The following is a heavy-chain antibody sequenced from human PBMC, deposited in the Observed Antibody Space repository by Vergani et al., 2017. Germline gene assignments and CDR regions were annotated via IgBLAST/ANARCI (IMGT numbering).Heavy chain of an antibody. CDR1: GFTFSNAW. CDR2: IKSKTDGGTT. Sequence: VQLVESGGGVVQPGRSLRLSCAASGFTFSNAWMSWVRQAPGKGLEWVGRIKSKTDGGTTDYAAPVKGRFTISRDDSKNTLYLQMNSLKTEDTAVYYCTTRGEVLYYFDYWGQGTLVTVSS. V-gene: IGHV3-15*01. J-gene: IGHJ4*02. CDR3: TTRGEVLYYFDY.